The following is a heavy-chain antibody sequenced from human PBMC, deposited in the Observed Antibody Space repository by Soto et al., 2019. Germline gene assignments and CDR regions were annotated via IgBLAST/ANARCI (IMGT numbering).Heavy chain of an antibody. CDR2: IVVGSGNT. D-gene: IGHD2-15*01. Sequence: WASEKVSCKASGFTFTRSAVQWVRQARGQRLEWIGWIVVGSGNTNYAQKFQERGTITRDMSTSTAYMELSSLRSEDTAVYYCAAFPVCSSSSFPCYFDFWGQGTLVTVSS. CDR1: GFTFTRSA. V-gene: IGHV1-58*01. CDR3: AAFPVCSSSSFPCYFDF. J-gene: IGHJ4*02.